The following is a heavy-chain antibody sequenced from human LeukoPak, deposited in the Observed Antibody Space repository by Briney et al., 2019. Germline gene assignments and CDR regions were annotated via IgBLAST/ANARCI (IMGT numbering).Heavy chain of an antibody. CDR3: AEGGYYYDSSGSRGDAFDI. CDR2: IYYSGST. D-gene: IGHD3-22*01. J-gene: IGHJ3*02. V-gene: IGHV4-39*01. Sequence: PSETLSFTCTASGGSISSSSYYWGWIRQPPGKGLEWIGSIYYSGSTYYNPSLKSRVTISVDTSKNQFSLKLSSVTAADTAVCYCAEGGYYYDSSGSRGDAFDIWGQGTMVTVSS. CDR1: GGSISSSSYY.